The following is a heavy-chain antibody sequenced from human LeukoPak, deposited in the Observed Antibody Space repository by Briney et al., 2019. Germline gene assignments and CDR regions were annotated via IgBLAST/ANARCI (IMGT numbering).Heavy chain of an antibody. Sequence: GGSLRLSCAASGFTFSSYGMHWVRQAPGKGLEWVAFIRYDGSNKYYADSVKGRFTISRDNAKNSLYLQMNSLRAEDTALYRCVRIGEYFYNSGSYYYFDYWGQGTLVTVSS. CDR1: GFTFSSYG. D-gene: IGHD3-10*01. CDR3: VRIGEYFYNSGSYYYFDY. J-gene: IGHJ4*02. V-gene: IGHV3-30*02. CDR2: IRYDGSNK.